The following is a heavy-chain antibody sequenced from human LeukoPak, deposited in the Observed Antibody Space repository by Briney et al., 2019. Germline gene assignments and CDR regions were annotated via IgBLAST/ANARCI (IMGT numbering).Heavy chain of an antibody. J-gene: IGHJ6*03. CDR3: ARAVTIFVNHASGSGAYHYYMDV. CDR2: ISAYHGST. Sequence: ASVKVSCKASGYTFTSYDINWVRQATGQGLEWMGWISAYHGSTNYAQKLLGRVTMTRDTSTNTAYMDLTSLSSDDTAVYYCARAVTIFVNHASGSGAYHYYMDVWGKGTTVTISS. CDR1: GYTFTSYD. D-gene: IGHD3-10*01. V-gene: IGHV1-18*01.